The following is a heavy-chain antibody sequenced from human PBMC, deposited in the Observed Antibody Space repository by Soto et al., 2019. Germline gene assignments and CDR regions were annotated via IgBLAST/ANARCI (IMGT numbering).Heavy chain of an antibody. Sequence: GGSLRLSCVASGFTFGRYAMHWVRQPPGRSLEWVAVISYTGANTYYVGSVRGRFTISRDNSKNTLYLQMNSLRAEDTAMYYCAKHMDDSGYFYVEGADHWGQGTLVTVSS. CDR1: GFTFGRYA. J-gene: IGHJ4*02. CDR3: AKHMDDSGYFYVEGADH. CDR2: ISYTGANT. D-gene: IGHD3-22*01. V-gene: IGHV3-30*18.